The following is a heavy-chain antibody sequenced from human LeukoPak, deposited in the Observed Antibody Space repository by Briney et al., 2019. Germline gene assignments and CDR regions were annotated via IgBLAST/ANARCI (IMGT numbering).Heavy chain of an antibody. J-gene: IGHJ4*02. D-gene: IGHD6-19*01. V-gene: IGHV3-53*01. CDR2: IYSGGST. CDR3: ARDAAEYSSGSLDY. CDR1: GFTVSSNY. Sequence: GGPLRLSCAASGFTVSSNYMSWVRQAPGKGLEWVSVIYSGGSTYYADSVKGRFTISRDNSKNTLYLQMNSLRAEDTAVYYCARDAAEYSSGSLDYWGQGTLVTVSS.